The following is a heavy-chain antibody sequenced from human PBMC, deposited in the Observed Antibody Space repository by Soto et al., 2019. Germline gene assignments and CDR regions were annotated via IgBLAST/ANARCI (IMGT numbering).Heavy chain of an antibody. CDR3: ARVGANPSDY. J-gene: IGHJ4*02. CDR2: IEHSGST. CDR1: GASFSGYS. Sequence: QVQLQQRGAGLLKPSETLSLTCAVHGASFSGYSWSWIRQPPGKGLEWIGDIEHSGSTNYNSSLRSRVTVSLDTSKNHFSLKLNPVTAAYTAVYDCARVGANPSDYLGQGTMVTVSS. V-gene: IGHV4-34*01. D-gene: IGHD1-26*01.